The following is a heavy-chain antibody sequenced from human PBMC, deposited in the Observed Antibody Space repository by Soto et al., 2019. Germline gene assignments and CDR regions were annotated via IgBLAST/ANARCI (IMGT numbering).Heavy chain of an antibody. V-gene: IGHV3-21*06. CDR1: GFTLTSYT. CDR3: ARARVYATGPLDF. D-gene: IGHD2-2*01. CDR2: ISSSSDYI. Sequence: GGSLRLSCAASGFTLTSYTMNWVRQAPGKGLEWVSSISSSSDYIYYADSMKGRVTISRDNAKNSLFLDMNSLTGEDTAVYYCARARVYATGPLDFWGQAILVTVSS. J-gene: IGHJ4*02.